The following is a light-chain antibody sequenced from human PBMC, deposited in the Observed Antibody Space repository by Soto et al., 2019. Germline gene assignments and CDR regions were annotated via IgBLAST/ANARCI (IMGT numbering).Light chain of an antibody. CDR3: LQHDSYPRT. Sequence: DIWMTQSPSTLPASVGDRVTITCRANQSISTWLAWYQQKPGKAPNLLIYKASRLQSGVPSRFSGSGSGTEFTLTISSLQPEDIATYYCLQHDSYPRTFGQGTKVDIK. CDR2: KAS. V-gene: IGKV1-5*03. CDR1: QSISTW. J-gene: IGKJ1*01.